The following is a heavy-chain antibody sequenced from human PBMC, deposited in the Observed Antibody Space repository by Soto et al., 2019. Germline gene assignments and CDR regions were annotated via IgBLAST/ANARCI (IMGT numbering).Heavy chain of an antibody. CDR2: ISYDGSNK. CDR3: ARGGQLFDY. Sequence: QVQLVESGGGVVQPGRSLRLSCAASGFTFRTYAMHWVRQAPGKGLEWVALISYDGSNKYYADSVKGRFTISRDSSNNMLYLQMNTLRGEDTAVYYCARGGQLFDYWGQGTLVTVSS. D-gene: IGHD6-13*01. J-gene: IGHJ4*02. V-gene: IGHV3-30-3*01. CDR1: GFTFRTYA.